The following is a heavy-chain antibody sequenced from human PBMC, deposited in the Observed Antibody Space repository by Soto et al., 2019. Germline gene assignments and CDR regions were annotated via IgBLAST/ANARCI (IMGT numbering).Heavy chain of an antibody. CDR1: GFTFSSYE. CDR3: ARSRRSWFDP. V-gene: IGHV3-48*03. Sequence: GGSLRLSCAASGFTFSSYEMNWVRQAPGKGLEWVSYISSSGSTIYYADSVKGRFTISRDNAKNSLYLQMNSLRAEDTAVYYCARSRRSWFDPWGQGTLVTVSS. J-gene: IGHJ5*02. CDR2: ISSSGSTI.